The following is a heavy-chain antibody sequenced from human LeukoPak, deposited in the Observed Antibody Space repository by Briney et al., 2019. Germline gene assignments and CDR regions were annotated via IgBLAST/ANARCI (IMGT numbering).Heavy chain of an antibody. J-gene: IGHJ6*02. D-gene: IGHD6-19*01. CDR2: ISAYNGNT. CDR1: GYTFTSYG. V-gene: IGHV1-18*01. Sequence: GASVKVSCKASGYTFTSYGISWVRQAPGQGLEWMGWISAYNGNTNYAQKLQGRVTMTTDTSTNTAYMDLRSLRSDDTAVYYCARAPHPVAGYYYYYGMDVWGQGTTVTVSS. CDR3: ARAPHPVAGYYYYYGMDV.